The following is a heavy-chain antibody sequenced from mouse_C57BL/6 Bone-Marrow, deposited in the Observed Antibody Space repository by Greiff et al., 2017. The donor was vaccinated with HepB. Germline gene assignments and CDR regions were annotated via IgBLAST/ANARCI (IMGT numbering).Heavy chain of an antibody. Sequence: EVQLQESGGGLVKPGGSLKLSCAASGFTFSDYGMHWVRQAPEKGLEWVAYISSGSSTIYYADTVKGRFTISRDNAKNTLFLQMTSLRSEDTAMYYCARPNYGSRDYAMDYWGQGTSVTVSS. CDR1: GFTFSDYG. CDR2: ISSGSSTI. J-gene: IGHJ4*01. D-gene: IGHD1-1*01. CDR3: ARPNYGSRDYAMDY. V-gene: IGHV5-17*01.